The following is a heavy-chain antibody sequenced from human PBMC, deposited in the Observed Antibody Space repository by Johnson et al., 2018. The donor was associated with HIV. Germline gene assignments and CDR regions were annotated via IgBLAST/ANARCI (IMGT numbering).Heavy chain of an antibody. D-gene: IGHD1-26*01. CDR3: AKDRPPSDIIVGASAHDAFDI. CDR1: GFTFSSYA. V-gene: IGHV3-23*04. Sequence: VQLVESGGGVVQPGRSLRLSCAASGFTFSSYAMSWVRQAPGKGLEWVSAISGSGGSTYYADSVKGRFTISRENSKNTLYLQMNSLRAEDTAVYYCAKDRPPSDIIVGASAHDAFDIWGQGTMVTVSS. J-gene: IGHJ3*02. CDR2: ISGSGGST.